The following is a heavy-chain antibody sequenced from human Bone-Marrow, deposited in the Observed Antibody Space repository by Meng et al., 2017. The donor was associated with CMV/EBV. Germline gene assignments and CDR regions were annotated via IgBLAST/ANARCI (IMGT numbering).Heavy chain of an antibody. Sequence: GGSLRLSCAASGFTFSSYAMSWVRQAPGKGLEWVSAISGSGGSTYYADSVKGRFTISRDNSKNTLYLQMNSLRAEDTAVYYCAKLRLLRPQYGMDVWGQGTTVTVSS. V-gene: IGHV3-23*01. J-gene: IGHJ6*02. CDR2: ISGSGGST. D-gene: IGHD3-3*01. CDR3: AKLRLLRPQYGMDV. CDR1: GFTFSSYA.